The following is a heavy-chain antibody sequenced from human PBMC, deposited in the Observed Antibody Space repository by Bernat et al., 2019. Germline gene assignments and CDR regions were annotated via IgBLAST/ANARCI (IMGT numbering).Heavy chain of an antibody. J-gene: IGHJ5*02. CDR2: ISSISSYI. V-gene: IGHV3-21*01. D-gene: IGHD1/OR15-1a*01. CDR3: AREAVTGTAQNWFDP. CDR1: GFTFSSYS. Sequence: EVQLVESGGGLVKPGGSLRLSCAASGFTFSSYSMNWVRQAPGKGLEWVSSISSISSYIYYAASVKGRFTISRDNAKNSRYLQMNSLRAEDTAVYYCAREAVTGTAQNWFDPWGQGTLVTVSS.